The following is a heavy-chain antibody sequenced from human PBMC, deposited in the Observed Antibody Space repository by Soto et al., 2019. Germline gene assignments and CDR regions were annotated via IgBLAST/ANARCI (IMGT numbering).Heavy chain of an antibody. V-gene: IGHV3-30-3*01. Sequence: VGSLRLSCAASGFTFSSYAMHWVRQAPGKGLEWVAVISYDGSNKYYADSVKGRSTISRDNSKNTLYLQMNSLRAEDTAVYYCARDRGECSGGSCPRIYYYYYYGMDVWGQGTTVTVSS. J-gene: IGHJ6*02. CDR2: ISYDGSNK. D-gene: IGHD2-15*01. CDR3: ARDRGECSGGSCPRIYYYYYYGMDV. CDR1: GFTFSSYA.